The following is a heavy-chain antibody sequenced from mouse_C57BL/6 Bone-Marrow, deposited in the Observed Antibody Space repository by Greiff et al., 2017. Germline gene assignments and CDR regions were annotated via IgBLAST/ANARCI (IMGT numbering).Heavy chain of an antibody. CDR2: IHPNSGST. CDR3: ARDYYGSSWGFAY. J-gene: IGHJ3*01. V-gene: IGHV1-64*01. D-gene: IGHD1-1*01. Sequence: VQLQQSGAELVKPGASVKLSCKASGYTFTSYWMHWVKQRPGQGLEWIGMIHPNSGSTNYNEKFKSKATLTVDKSSSTAYMQLSSLTSEDSAVYYCARDYYGSSWGFAYWGQGTLVTVSA. CDR1: GYTFTSYW.